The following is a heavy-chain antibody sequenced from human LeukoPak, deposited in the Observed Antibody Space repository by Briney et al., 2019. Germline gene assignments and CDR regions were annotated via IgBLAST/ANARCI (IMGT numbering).Heavy chain of an antibody. J-gene: IGHJ3*02. CDR1: GFTFSSYG. CDR3: AKEDDRGIARFGAFDI. Sequence: HPGRSLRLSCAASGFTFSSYGMHWVRQAPGKGLEWVAVISYDGSNKYYADSVKGRFTISRDNSKNTLYLQMNSLRAEDTAVYYCAKEDDRGIARFGAFDIWGQGTMVTVSS. D-gene: IGHD6-13*01. V-gene: IGHV3-30*18. CDR2: ISYDGSNK.